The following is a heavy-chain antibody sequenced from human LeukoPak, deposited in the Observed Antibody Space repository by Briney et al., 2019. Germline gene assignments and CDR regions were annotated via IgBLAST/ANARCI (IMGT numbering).Heavy chain of an antibody. D-gene: IGHD6-13*01. CDR2: ISYDGSNK. Sequence: GGSLRLSCAASGFTFSSYAMHWVRQAPGKGLEWVAVISYDGSNKYYADSVKGRFTISRDNSKNTLYLQMNSLRAEDTAVYYCARDPVEGAAGILTYNWFDPWGQGTLVSVSS. V-gene: IGHV3-30-3*01. J-gene: IGHJ5*02. CDR3: ARDPVEGAAGILTYNWFDP. CDR1: GFTFSSYA.